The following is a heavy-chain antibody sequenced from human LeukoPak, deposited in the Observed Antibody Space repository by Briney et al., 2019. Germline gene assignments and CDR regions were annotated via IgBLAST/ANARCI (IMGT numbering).Heavy chain of an antibody. CDR3: ARDKFPPSTVTTFSSFDP. D-gene: IGHD4-17*01. J-gene: IGHJ5*02. V-gene: IGHV3-21*01. Sequence: GGSLRLSCAASGFTFSSYSMNWVRQAPGKGLEWVSSISSSSRYIYYADSVKGRFTISRDNAKNSLYLQMNSLRAEDTAVYYCARDKFPPSTVTTFSSFDPWGQGTLVTVSS. CDR2: ISSSSRYI. CDR1: GFTFSSYS.